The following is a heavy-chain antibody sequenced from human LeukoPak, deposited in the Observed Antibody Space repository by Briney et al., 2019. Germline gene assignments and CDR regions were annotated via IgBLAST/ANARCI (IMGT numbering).Heavy chain of an antibody. J-gene: IGHJ4*02. CDR2: IYYSGST. V-gene: IGHV4-59*01. Sequence: PSETLSLTCTVAGGSISSYYWSWVRQPPGKGLEGIGYIYYSGSTNYNPSLESRGTISVDTSKNQFSLKLSSVTAADTAVYYCARRNKFSSGWFVIDYWGQGTLVTVSS. D-gene: IGHD6-19*01. CDR1: GGSISSYY. CDR3: ARRNKFSSGWFVIDY.